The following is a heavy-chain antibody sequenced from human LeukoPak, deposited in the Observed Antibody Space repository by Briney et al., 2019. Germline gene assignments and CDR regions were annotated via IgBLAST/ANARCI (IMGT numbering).Heavy chain of an antibody. J-gene: IGHJ4*02. Sequence: PGGSLRLSCAASGFTFSSYGTHWVRQAPGKGLEWVAVISYDGRNKYYADSVKGRFTISRDNSKNTLYLQMNSLRAEDAAVYYCANGGGGSGNYYYFDYWGQGTLVTVSS. CDR1: GFTFSSYG. CDR2: ISYDGRNK. D-gene: IGHD3-10*01. V-gene: IGHV3-30*18. CDR3: ANGGGGSGNYYYFDY.